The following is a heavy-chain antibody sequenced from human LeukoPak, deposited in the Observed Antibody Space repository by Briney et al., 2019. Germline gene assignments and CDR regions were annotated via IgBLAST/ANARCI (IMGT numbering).Heavy chain of an antibody. CDR1: GYSFTAYD. Sequence: ASVKVSCKASGYSFTAYDIDWVRQAPGQGLEWMGWMNPKSGNTGYAQKFQGRVTMTRDTSINTAYMELSSLRSDDTAVYYCARDITLGEGVRSRPWFDPWGQGTLVTVSS. D-gene: IGHD3-22*01. V-gene: IGHV1-8*01. CDR3: ARDITLGEGVRSRPWFDP. CDR2: MNPKSGNT. J-gene: IGHJ5*02.